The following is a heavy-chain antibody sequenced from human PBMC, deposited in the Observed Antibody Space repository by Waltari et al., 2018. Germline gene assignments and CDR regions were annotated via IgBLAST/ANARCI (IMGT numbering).Heavy chain of an antibody. J-gene: IGHJ4*02. CDR1: GFDFSNSD. CDR3: TGGHHDY. V-gene: IGHV3-48*01. CDR2: ISGRTGVK. Sequence: EVQLVESGGGLLQPGGSLRLSCAASGFDFSNSDMNWVRQAPGKGVGWISYISGRTGVKYHEDSVKGRFTISRDMDKNSVQLQRNSLRAEDTALYYCTGGHHDYWGQGTLVTVSS.